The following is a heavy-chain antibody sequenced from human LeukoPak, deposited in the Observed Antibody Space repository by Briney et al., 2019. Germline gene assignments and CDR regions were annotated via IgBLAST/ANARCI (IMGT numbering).Heavy chain of an antibody. Sequence: ASVTVSCKASGYSFTSYGITWVRQAPGQGLEWMGWVSAYNGNTNYAQKLQGRVTMTRDTSTSTVYMELSSLRSEDTAVYYCARELPDTAIPDYWGQGTLVTVSS. CDR1: GYSFTSYG. D-gene: IGHD5-18*01. V-gene: IGHV1-18*01. CDR3: ARELPDTAIPDY. CDR2: VSAYNGNT. J-gene: IGHJ4*02.